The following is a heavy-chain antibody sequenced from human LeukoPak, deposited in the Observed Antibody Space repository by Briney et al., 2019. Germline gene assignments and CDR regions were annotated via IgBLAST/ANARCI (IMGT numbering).Heavy chain of an antibody. J-gene: IGHJ4*02. Sequence: PSETLSLTCAVYGGSISGYYWSLIRQPSGKGLEWIGEINHSGSTNYNPSLKGRVTISVDTSKNQFSLKLSSVTAADTAVYYCALSGYSYGIDYWGQGTLVTVSS. D-gene: IGHD5-18*01. CDR2: INHSGST. CDR1: GGSISGYY. V-gene: IGHV4-34*01. CDR3: ALSGYSYGIDY.